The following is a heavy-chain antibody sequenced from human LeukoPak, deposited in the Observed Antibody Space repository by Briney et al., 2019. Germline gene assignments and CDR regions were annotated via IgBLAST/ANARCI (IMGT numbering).Heavy chain of an antibody. Sequence: GGSLRLSCVASGLTFSSSPLTWVRQAPGQGLEWVSTIGTASDTYYADSIEGRFSISRDNSRNTVYLQMTSLRAEDTAVYFCAKKKTGIYPFDYWGPGILVTVS. D-gene: IGHD1-1*01. CDR2: IGTASDT. J-gene: IGHJ4*02. V-gene: IGHV3-23*01. CDR3: AKKKTGIYPFDY. CDR1: GLTFSSSP.